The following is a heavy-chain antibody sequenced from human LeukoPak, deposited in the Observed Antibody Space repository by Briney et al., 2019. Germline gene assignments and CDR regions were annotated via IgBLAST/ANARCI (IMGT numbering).Heavy chain of an antibody. CDR3: ARAWDSSGYSANDAFDI. CDR2: MNPNSGNT. Sequence: AASVKVSCKASGYTFTSYDINWVRQATGQGLEWMGWMNPNSGNTGYAQKFQGRVTITRNTSISTAYMELSSLRSEDTAVYYCARAWDSSGYSANDAFDIWGQGTMVTVSS. J-gene: IGHJ3*02. CDR1: GYTFTSYD. D-gene: IGHD3-22*01. V-gene: IGHV1-8*03.